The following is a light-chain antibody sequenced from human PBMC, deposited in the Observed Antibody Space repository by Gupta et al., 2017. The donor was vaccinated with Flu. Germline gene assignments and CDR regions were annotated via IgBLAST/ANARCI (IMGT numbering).Light chain of an antibody. CDR1: QSVLYSSNNKNY. CDR3: QQDESNPPFT. Sequence: DIVMTQSPDSLAVSLCERATINFKSSQSVLYSSNNKNYLAWYQQKPGQPPKLLIYWASTREAGVTDRFGGCGFGKDLSLTNSSRQEEDVAVYYYQQDESNPPFTFGQGTPLDIK. J-gene: IGKJ5*01. CDR2: WAS. V-gene: IGKV4-1*01.